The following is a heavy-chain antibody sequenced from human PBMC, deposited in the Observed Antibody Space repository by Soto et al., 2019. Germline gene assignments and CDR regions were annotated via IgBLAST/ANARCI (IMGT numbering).Heavy chain of an antibody. CDR1: GFTFSSYE. D-gene: IGHD3-3*01. CDR3: ARYYDFWSGYHYYYYYGMAV. J-gene: IGHJ6*02. CDR2: ISSSGSTI. V-gene: IGHV3-48*03. Sequence: GGSLRLSCAASGFTFSSYEMNWVRQAPGKGLEWVSYISSSGSTIYYADSVKGRFTISRDNAKNSLYLQMNSLRAEDTAVYYCARYYDFWSGYHYYYYYGMAVWGQGTTVTVSS.